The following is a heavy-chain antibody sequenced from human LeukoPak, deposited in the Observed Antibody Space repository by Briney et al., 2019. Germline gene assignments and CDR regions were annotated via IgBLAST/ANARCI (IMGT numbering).Heavy chain of an antibody. Sequence: HTGGSLRLSCAASGFTFSTFAMSWVRQAPGKGLEWVSSISGSSGTTYYAVSVKGRFTISRDNSRNTLYLQMNSLRAEDTAVYYCAKDHGVAVAGMYYWGQGTLVTVSS. J-gene: IGHJ4*02. V-gene: IGHV3-23*01. D-gene: IGHD6-19*01. CDR2: ISGSSGTT. CDR3: AKDHGVAVAGMYY. CDR1: GFTFSTFA.